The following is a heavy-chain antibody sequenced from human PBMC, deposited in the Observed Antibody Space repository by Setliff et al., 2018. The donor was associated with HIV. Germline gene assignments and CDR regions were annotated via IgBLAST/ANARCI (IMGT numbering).Heavy chain of an antibody. Sequence: GGSLRLSCAASGFTFSSYAMSWVRQAPGKGLEWVGFIRSKAYGGTTEYAASVKGRFTISRDDSKSIAYLQMNSLKTEDTAVYYCTRVDYDFWSGPMTRYYFDYWGQGTLVTVSS. D-gene: IGHD3-3*01. J-gene: IGHJ4*02. V-gene: IGHV3-49*04. CDR3: TRVDYDFWSGPMTRYYFDY. CDR1: GFTFSSYA. CDR2: IRSKAYGGTT.